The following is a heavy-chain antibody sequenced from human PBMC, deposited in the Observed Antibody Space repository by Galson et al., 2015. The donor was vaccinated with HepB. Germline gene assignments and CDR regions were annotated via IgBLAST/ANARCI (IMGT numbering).Heavy chain of an antibody. D-gene: IGHD6-13*01. CDR1: GYIFSNYA. J-gene: IGHJ6*02. Sequence: SVKVSCKASGYIFSNYALNWVREAPGQGLEWMGGINTDTGNPTYAQAFTGRFVFSLDTSVTTAYLQISSLQAEDTAVYYCARARGYSSSWYKDNYYYGLDVWGQGTTVTVSS. CDR2: INTDTGNP. CDR3: ARARGYSSSWYKDNYYYGLDV. V-gene: IGHV7-4-1*02.